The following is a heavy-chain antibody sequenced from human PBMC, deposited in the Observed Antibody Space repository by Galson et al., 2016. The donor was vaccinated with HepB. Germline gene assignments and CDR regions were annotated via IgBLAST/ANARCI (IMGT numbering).Heavy chain of an antibody. CDR1: GFTFSSCW. CDR2: IKQDGSEK. V-gene: IGHV3-7*01. D-gene: IGHD4-17*01. Sequence: SLRLSCAASGFTFSSCWMPWVRQAPGKGLEWVANIKQDGSEKYYVDSVKGRFTISRDNAKNSLYLQMNSLRAEDTAVYYCAREGLSDNGDYKYYYYALDVWGQGTTVTVSS. CDR3: AREGLSDNGDYKYYYYALDV. J-gene: IGHJ6*02.